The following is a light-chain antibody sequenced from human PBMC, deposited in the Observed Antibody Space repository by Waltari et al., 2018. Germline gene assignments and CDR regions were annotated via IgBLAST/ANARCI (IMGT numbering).Light chain of an antibody. Sequence: IVLTQSPDSLVVPLGSRATINCQSTQSVLYSPNNKNYLGWFQQKAGQTPKLLIYWASMREYGVPDRFSGSGSGTDFTLTISSLQAEDVAVYYCQQYHSVPRTFGQGTKVEI. CDR3: QQYHSVPRT. J-gene: IGKJ1*01. CDR1: QSVLYSPNNKNY. CDR2: WAS. V-gene: IGKV4-1*01.